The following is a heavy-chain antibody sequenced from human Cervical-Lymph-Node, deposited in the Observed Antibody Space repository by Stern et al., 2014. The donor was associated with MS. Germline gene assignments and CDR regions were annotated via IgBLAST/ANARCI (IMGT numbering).Heavy chain of an antibody. CDR3: ARDSEIFFAMDV. CDR2: IIPIFGTK. CDR1: GGTFSNYA. J-gene: IGHJ6*02. Sequence: QVQLVQSWAEVKKPGSSVKISCKASGGTFSNYAFSWVRQAPGQGLAWMGGIIPIFGTKNYAQKFQGRVTITADESTSTVYMEMSSLRSDDTAVYYCARDSEIFFAMDVWGQGTTVTVSS. V-gene: IGHV1-69*01. D-gene: IGHD1-14*01.